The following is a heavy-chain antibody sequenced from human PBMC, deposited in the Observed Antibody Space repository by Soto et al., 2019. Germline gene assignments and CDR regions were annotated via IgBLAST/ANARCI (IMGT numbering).Heavy chain of an antibody. V-gene: IGHV4-59*11. D-gene: IGHD3-3*01. J-gene: IGHJ5*02. CDR3: ARDVGLQHDTGYYDFWSGKNNWFDP. CDR1: GGSISGHY. Sequence: SETLSLTCTVSGGSISGHYWSWIRQPPGKGLQYIGYISYGGSTNYNPSLKSRVTISVDTSNNQFSLRLSSVTAADTAVYYCARDVGLQHDTGYYDFWSGKNNWFDPWGQGILVTVSS. CDR2: ISYGGST.